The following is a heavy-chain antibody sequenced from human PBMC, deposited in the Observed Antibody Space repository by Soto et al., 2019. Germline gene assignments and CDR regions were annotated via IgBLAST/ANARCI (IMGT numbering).Heavy chain of an antibody. J-gene: IGHJ6*02. Sequence: GESLKISCKGSGYSFTSYWISWVRQMSGKGLEWMGRIDHSDSYTNYSPSSQGHVTISADKSISTAYLQWSSLKASDTARYYCARLLDIESPYYGMDVWGQGTTVTVSS. D-gene: IGHD2-2*03. CDR1: GYSFTSYW. V-gene: IGHV5-10-1*01. CDR3: ARLLDIESPYYGMDV. CDR2: IDHSDSYT.